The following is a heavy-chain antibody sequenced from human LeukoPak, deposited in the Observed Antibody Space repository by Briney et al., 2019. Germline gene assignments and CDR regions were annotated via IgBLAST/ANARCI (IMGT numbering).Heavy chain of an antibody. D-gene: IGHD3-10*01. Sequence: PSETLSLTCAVYGGSFSGYYWSWIRQPPGKGLEWIGEINHSGSTNYNPSLKSRVTISVDTSKNQFSLKLSSVTAADTAVYYCARGFRSVVRGVITKYYYYYYMDVWGKGTTVTISS. CDR1: GGSFSGYY. J-gene: IGHJ6*03. CDR3: ARGFRSVVRGVITKYYYYYYMDV. V-gene: IGHV4-34*01. CDR2: INHSGST.